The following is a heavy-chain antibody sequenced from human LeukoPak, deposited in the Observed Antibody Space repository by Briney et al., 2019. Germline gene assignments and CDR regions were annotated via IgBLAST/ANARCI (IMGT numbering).Heavy chain of an antibody. CDR2: ISSSGSTI. D-gene: IGHD3-10*02. CDR1: GFTFSSYE. Sequence: GGSLRLSCTASGFTFSSYEMNWVRQAPGKGLEWVSYISSSGSTIYYADSVKGRFTISRDNAKNSLYLQMNSLRAEDTAVYYCAELGITMIGGVWGKGSTVTIST. J-gene: IGHJ6*04. CDR3: AELGITMIGGV. V-gene: IGHV3-48*03.